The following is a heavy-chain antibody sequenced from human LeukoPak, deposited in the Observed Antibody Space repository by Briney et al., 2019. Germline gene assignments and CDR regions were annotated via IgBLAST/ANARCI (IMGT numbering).Heavy chain of an antibody. CDR1: GFTVSGNS. V-gene: IGHV3-66*01. CDR3: ARAGYYSPYCYFDGMDV. CDR2: IYSGVST. J-gene: IGHJ6*02. D-gene: IGHD3-3*01. Sequence: GCPRLSSAASGFTVSGNSMSSVRAAPGERVECVSVIYSGVSTYSTDSVKGRFTISRDNSKNTLSLQMNRLRAQHTAVYYRARAGYYSPYCYFDGMDVWGQGTTVTVSS.